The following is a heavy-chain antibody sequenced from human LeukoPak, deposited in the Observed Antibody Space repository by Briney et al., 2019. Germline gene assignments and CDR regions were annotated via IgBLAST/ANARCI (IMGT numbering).Heavy chain of an antibody. Sequence: MSSETLSLTCTVSGGSISTYYWSWIRQSPGKGLEWIGHIYYSGSIKYNPSLKSRVTISVDTSKNQFSLRLSSVTAADTAVYYCARGSQYYYESTGYYSHDYWGQGTLVTVSS. D-gene: IGHD3-22*01. J-gene: IGHJ4*02. CDR1: GGSISTYY. CDR2: IYYSGSI. V-gene: IGHV4-59*12. CDR3: ARGSQYYYESTGYYSHDY.